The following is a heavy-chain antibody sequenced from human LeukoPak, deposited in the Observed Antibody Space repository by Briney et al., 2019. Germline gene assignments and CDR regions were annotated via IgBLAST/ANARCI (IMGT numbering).Heavy chain of an antibody. Sequence: SETLSLTCSVSGGSINSYYWSWIRQPAGRVLEWIGRIYTSGSTNYNPSLKSRVTMSVDTSKNQFSLKLSSLTAADTAGYYGARDRGSGSYYYFDYWGQGTLVTVSS. CDR1: GGSINSYY. CDR2: IYTSGST. V-gene: IGHV4-4*07. J-gene: IGHJ4*02. D-gene: IGHD1-26*01. CDR3: ARDRGSGSYYYFDY.